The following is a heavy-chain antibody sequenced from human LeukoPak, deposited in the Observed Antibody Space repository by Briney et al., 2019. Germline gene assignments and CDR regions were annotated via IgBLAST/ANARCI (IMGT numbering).Heavy chain of an antibody. CDR3: ARDRGSHYYDSSGLWYFDL. CDR1: GGSISSYY. Sequence: SETLSLTCTVSGGSISSYYWSWIRQPPGKGLEWIGYIYYSGSTNYNPSLKSRVTISVDTSKNQFSLKLSSVTAADTAVYYCARDRGSHYYDSSGLWYFDLWGRGTLVTVSS. V-gene: IGHV4-59*01. CDR2: IYYSGST. D-gene: IGHD3-22*01. J-gene: IGHJ2*01.